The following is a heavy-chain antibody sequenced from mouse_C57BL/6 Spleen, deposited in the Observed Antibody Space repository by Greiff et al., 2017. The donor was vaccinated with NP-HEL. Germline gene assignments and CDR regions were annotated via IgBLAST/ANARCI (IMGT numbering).Heavy chain of an antibody. D-gene: IGHD2-3*01. Sequence: EVKLQESGPGLVKPSQSLSLTCSVTGYSITSGYYWNWIRQFPGNKLEWMGYISYDGSNNYNPSLKNRISITRDTSKNQFFLKLNSVTTEDTATYYCARDDDGYPYCDYWGQGTTLTVSS. CDR3: ARDDDGYPYCDY. CDR1: GYSITSGYY. V-gene: IGHV3-6*01. CDR2: ISYDGSN. J-gene: IGHJ2*01.